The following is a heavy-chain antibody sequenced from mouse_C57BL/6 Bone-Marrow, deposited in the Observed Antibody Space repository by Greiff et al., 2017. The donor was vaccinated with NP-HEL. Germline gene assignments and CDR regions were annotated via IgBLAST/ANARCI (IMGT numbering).Heavy chain of an antibody. V-gene: IGHV5-2*01. D-gene: IGHD3-2*02. CDR2: INSDGGST. J-gene: IGHJ4*01. Sequence: EVQGVESGGGLVQPGESLKLSCESTEYEFPSHDMSWVRKTPEQRLELVAAINSDGGSTYYPDTIERRFIISRDNTKKTLYLQMSSLRSEDAALYYCASVDSSGYWGQGTSVTVSS. CDR1: EYEFPSHD. CDR3: ASVDSSGY.